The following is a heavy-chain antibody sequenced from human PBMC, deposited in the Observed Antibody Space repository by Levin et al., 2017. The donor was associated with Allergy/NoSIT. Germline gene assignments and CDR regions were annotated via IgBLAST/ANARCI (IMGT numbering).Heavy chain of an antibody. CDR1: GGSISSYY. Sequence: PSQTLSLTCTVSGGSISSYYWSWIRQPPGKGLEWIGYIYYSGSTNYNPSLKSRVTISVDTSKNQFSLKLSSVTAADTAVYYSARRWAAMAPFDYWGQGTLVTVSS. CDR2: IYYSGST. CDR3: ARRWAAMAPFDY. V-gene: IGHV4-59*08. D-gene: IGHD5-18*01. J-gene: IGHJ4*02.